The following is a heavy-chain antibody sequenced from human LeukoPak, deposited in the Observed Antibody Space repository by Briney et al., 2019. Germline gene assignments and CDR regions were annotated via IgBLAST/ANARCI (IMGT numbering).Heavy chain of an antibody. CDR3: ARVEAGKDFYDS. CDR2: TYYRSKWYN. D-gene: IGHD6-19*01. CDR1: GDSVSSNSAA. Sequence: SQTLSLTCAISGDSVSSNSAAWNWVRQSPSGGLGWLGRTYYRSKWYNDYAISVKGRITINPGTSKNQFSLQLNSVTPEDTAVYYCARVEAGKDFYDSWGQGTLVTVSS. J-gene: IGHJ4*02. V-gene: IGHV6-1*01.